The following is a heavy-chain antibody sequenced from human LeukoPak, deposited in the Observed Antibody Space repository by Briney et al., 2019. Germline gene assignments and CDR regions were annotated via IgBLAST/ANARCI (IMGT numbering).Heavy chain of an antibody. J-gene: IGHJ4*02. CDR1: GGSISSYY. Sequence: PSETLSLTCTVSGGSISSYYWSWIRQPPGKGLEWIGYIYYSGSTNYNPSLKSRVTISVDTSKNQFSLKLSSVTAADTAVYYCARVRRVDLNSYWGQGTLVTVSS. CDR3: ARVRRVDLNSY. V-gene: IGHV4-59*12. CDR2: IYYSGST. D-gene: IGHD4-23*01.